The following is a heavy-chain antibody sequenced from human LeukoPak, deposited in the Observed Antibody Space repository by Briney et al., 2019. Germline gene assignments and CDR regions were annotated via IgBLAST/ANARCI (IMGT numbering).Heavy chain of an antibody. J-gene: IGHJ3*02. Sequence: SETLSLTCTVSGGSISGGHYWSWIRQHPGKGLEWIGYIYYSGTTYYNPSLKSRVTISVDTSKNQFSLKLTSVTAADTAVYYCARDVSGYGDQIDIWGQGTVVTVSS. V-gene: IGHV4-31*03. CDR2: IYYSGTT. CDR3: ARDVSGYGDQIDI. CDR1: GGSISGGHY. D-gene: IGHD4-17*01.